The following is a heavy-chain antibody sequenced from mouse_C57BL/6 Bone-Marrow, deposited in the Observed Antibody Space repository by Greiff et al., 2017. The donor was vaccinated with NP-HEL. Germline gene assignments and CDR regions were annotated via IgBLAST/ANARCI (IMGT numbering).Heavy chain of an antibody. J-gene: IGHJ1*03. CDR2: ISYDGSN. D-gene: IGHD1-1*01. Sequence: EVHLVESGPGLVKPSQSLSLTCSVTGYSITSGYYWNWIRQFPGNKLEWMGYISYDGSNNSNPSLKNRISITRDTSKNQFFLKLNSVTTEDTATYYCARGGYYGSSRYFDVWGTGTTVTVSS. V-gene: IGHV3-6*01. CDR1: GYSITSGYY. CDR3: ARGGYYGSSRYFDV.